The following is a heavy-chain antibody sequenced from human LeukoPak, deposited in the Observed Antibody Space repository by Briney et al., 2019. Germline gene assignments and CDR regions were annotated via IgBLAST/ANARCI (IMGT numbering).Heavy chain of an antibody. J-gene: IGHJ4*02. D-gene: IGHD3-16*02. CDR1: GYKFTSYW. CDR2: IYPGDSDT. CDR3: ARHGDMITFGGVIDPFDY. Sequence: GESLKISCKGSGYKFTSYWIGWGRQTPGKGLEWMGIIYPGDSDTRYSPSFQGQVTISADKSISTAYLQWSSLKASDTAMYYCARHGDMITFGGVIDPFDYWGQGTLVTVSS. V-gene: IGHV5-51*01.